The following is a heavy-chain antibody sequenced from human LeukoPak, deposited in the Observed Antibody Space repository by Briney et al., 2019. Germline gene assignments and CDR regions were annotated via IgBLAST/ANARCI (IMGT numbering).Heavy chain of an antibody. V-gene: IGHV3-74*01. Sequence: GGSLRLSWAAPGFTFSTYWMHWVRQVQGTGLVWVSRNNTDGSSTTYAASVKGRFTTSRDNAKNTLYLQMNSLRADDTAVYYCARDGGRGGSYYMDDWGQGTLVTVSS. J-gene: IGHJ4*02. CDR3: ARDGGRGGSYYMDD. CDR2: NNTDGSST. CDR1: GFTFSTYW. D-gene: IGHD3-10*01.